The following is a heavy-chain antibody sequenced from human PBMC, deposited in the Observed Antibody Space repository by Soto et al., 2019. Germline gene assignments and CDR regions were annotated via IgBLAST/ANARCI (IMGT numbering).Heavy chain of an antibody. CDR2: INPSGGST. D-gene: IGHD6-19*01. Sequence: ASVKLSCKASGYTFTSYYMHWVRQAPGQGLERMGIINPSGGSTSYAQKFQGRVTMTRDTSTSTVYMELSSLRSEDTAVYYCARGPGSGWYGDYWGKGTLVTVSS. J-gene: IGHJ4*02. V-gene: IGHV1-46*01. CDR1: GYTFTSYY. CDR3: ARGPGSGWYGDY.